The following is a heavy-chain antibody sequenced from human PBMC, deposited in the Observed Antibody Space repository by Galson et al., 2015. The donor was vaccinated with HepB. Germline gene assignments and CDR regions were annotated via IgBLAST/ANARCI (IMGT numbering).Heavy chain of an antibody. J-gene: IGHJ6*01. CDR1: GGSFSTYH. Sequence: SETLSLTCAVFGGSFSTYHWTWIRQSPGKGLEWIGEITQSGSTHSNPSLKSRVTMSVDTSKNQFSLMVRSVTAADTAVYYCARGKGRQVLLDYHYYGMDVWGQGTTVSVSS. D-gene: IGHD3-3*01. CDR2: ITQSGST. CDR3: ARGKGRQVLLDYHYYGMDV. V-gene: IGHV4-34*01.